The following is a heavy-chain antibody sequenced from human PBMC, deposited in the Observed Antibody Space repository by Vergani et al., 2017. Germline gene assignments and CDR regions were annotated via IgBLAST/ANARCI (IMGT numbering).Heavy chain of an antibody. J-gene: IGHJ6*02. CDR1: GFTFSSYG. CDR2: IWYDGSNK. V-gene: IGHV3-33*01. D-gene: IGHD6-13*01. Sequence: QVQLVESGGGVVQPGRSLRLSCAASGFTFSSYGMHWVRQAPGKGLEWVAVIWYDGSNKYYADSVKGRFTISRDNSKNTLYLQMNSLRAEDTAVYYCARERVVGSWGGYYYYGMDVWGQGTTVTVSS. CDR3: ARERVVGSWGGYYYYGMDV.